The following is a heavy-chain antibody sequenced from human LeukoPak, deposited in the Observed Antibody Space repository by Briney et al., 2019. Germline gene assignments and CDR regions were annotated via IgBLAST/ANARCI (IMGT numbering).Heavy chain of an antibody. CDR2: IYYAGSP. V-gene: IGHV4-30-4*08. CDR3: ARGVREWELFFDY. D-gene: IGHD1-26*01. J-gene: IGHJ4*02. CDR1: GDSVSSGGYY. Sequence: SETLSLTCTVSGDSVSSGGYYWSWIRQPPGKGLEWIGYIYYAGSPYYNPSLKSRITISLDTFKNQFSLRLSSVTAADTAVYYCARGVREWELFFDYWGQGTLVTVSS.